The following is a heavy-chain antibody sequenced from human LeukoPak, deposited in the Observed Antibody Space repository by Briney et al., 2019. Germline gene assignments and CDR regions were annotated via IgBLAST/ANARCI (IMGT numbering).Heavy chain of an antibody. V-gene: IGHV3-23*01. Sequence: GGSLRLSCAASGFTFSSYAMSWVRQTPGKGLEWVSTIPDGSSNTYYADSVKGRFTISRDNSKNTLYLQMNSLRAEDTAVYYCAKEVVRRTFMFDPWGQGTLVTVSS. CDR1: GFTFSSYA. D-gene: IGHD3-10*01. J-gene: IGHJ5*02. CDR2: IPDGSSNT. CDR3: AKEVVRRTFMFDP.